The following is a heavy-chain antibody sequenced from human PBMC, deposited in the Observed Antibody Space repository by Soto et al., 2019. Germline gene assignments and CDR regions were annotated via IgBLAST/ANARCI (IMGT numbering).Heavy chain of an antibody. V-gene: IGHV4-31*02. CDR1: GGSISSGGYY. CDR2: IYYSGST. D-gene: IGHD4-17*01. J-gene: IGHJ5*02. Sequence: SETLSLTWTVSGGSISSGGYYWSWIRQHPGKGLEWIGYIYYSGSTYYNPSLKSRVTISVDTSKNQFSLKLSSVTAADTAVYYCARDQGTTVTHANWFDPWGQGTLVTVSS. CDR3: ARDQGTTVTHANWFDP.